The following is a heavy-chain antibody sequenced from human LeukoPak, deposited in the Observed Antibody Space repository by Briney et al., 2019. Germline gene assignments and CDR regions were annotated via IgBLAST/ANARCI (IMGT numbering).Heavy chain of an antibody. Sequence: GGSLRLSCVGSAVTFSEYSMSWIRQAPGRGLEWISSITESGGTEYYADSVKGRFSISRDNTKSALYLQMNSLRAEDTAVYYCARPPEGYSYGFYFGHWGQGAPVIVSS. CDR1: AVTFSEYS. V-gene: IGHV3-11*01. CDR3: ARPPEGYSYGFYFGH. D-gene: IGHD5-18*01. CDR2: ITESGGTE. J-gene: IGHJ4*02.